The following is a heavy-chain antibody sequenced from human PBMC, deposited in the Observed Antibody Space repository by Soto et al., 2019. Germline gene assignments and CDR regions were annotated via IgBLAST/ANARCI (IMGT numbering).Heavy chain of an antibody. D-gene: IGHD3-22*01. CDR3: ARGFQTAYDSSGYYLPDY. V-gene: IGHV1-69*06. J-gene: IGHJ4*02. Sequence: QVQLVQSGAEVKKPGSSVKVSCKVSGGTFSSYAISWVRQAPGQGLEWMGGIIPIFGTANYAQKFQGRVTITADKSTSTAYMELSSLRSEDTAVYYCARGFQTAYDSSGYYLPDYWGQGTLVTVSS. CDR2: IIPIFGTA. CDR1: GGTFSSYA.